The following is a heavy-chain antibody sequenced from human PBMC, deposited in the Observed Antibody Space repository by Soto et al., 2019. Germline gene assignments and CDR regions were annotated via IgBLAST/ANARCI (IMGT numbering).Heavy chain of an antibody. J-gene: IGHJ5*02. V-gene: IGHV1-3*01. CDR1: GYTFTSYA. D-gene: IGHD3-10*01. Sequence: ASVKVSCKASGYTFTSYAMNWVRQAPGQRLEWMGWINAGNGNTKYSQKFQGRVTITRDTSASTAYMELSSLRSEDTAVYYCARAEVDYYGSGRPREWFDPWGQGTLVTVSS. CDR3: ARAEVDYYGSGRPREWFDP. CDR2: INAGNGNT.